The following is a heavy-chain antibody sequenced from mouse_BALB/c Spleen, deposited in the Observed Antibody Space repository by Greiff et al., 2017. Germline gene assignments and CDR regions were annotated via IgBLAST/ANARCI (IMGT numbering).Heavy chain of an antibody. D-gene: IGHD2-2*01. J-gene: IGHJ2*01. Sequence: EVMLVESGGGLVQPGGSRKLSCAASGFTFSSFGMHWVRQAPEKGLEWVAYISSGSSTIYYADTVKGRFTISRDNPKNTLFLQMTSLRSEDTAMYYCARSGLRPNYFDYWGQGTTLTVSS. CDR1: GFTFSSFG. V-gene: IGHV5-17*02. CDR2: ISSGSSTI. CDR3: ARSGLRPNYFDY.